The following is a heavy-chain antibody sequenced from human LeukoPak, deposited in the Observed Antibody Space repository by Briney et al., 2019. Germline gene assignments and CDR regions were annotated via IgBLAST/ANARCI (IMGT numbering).Heavy chain of an antibody. D-gene: IGHD3-9*01. V-gene: IGHV3-53*04. J-gene: IGHJ6*02. Sequence: GGSLRLSCAASGFTVSSNYMSWVRQAPGKGLEWVSVIYSGGSTYYADSVKGRFTISGHNSKNTLYLQMNSLRAEDTAVYYCARAQSYYDILTGFDYYYGMDVWGQGTTVTVSS. CDR3: ARAQSYYDILTGFDYYYGMDV. CDR2: IYSGGST. CDR1: GFTVSSNY.